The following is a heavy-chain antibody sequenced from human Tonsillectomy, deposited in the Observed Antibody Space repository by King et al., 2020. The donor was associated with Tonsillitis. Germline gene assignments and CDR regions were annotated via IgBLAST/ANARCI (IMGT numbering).Heavy chain of an antibody. CDR2: INHSGST. CDR1: GGSFSGYY. Sequence: HVQLPQWGASLLKPSETLSLTCAVYGGSFSGYYWTWIRQPPGKGLEWIGEINHSGSTNYNPSLKSRVTISVDTSKSQFSLTLSSVTAADTAVYYCARGGGTIFGVIVADSYYYYMDVWGKGTTVTVSS. J-gene: IGHJ6*03. V-gene: IGHV4-34*01. D-gene: IGHD3-3*01. CDR3: ARGGGTIFGVIVADSYYYYMDV.